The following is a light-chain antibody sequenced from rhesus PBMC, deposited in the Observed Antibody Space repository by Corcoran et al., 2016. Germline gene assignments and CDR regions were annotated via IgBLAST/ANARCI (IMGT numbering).Light chain of an antibody. CDR2: YAS. CDR1: QVISNY. Sequence: DIQMTQSPSSLSASVGDTVTITCRASQVISNYLAWSQQKPGKAPKPLIYYASNLESGVPSRFSGSGYGTDFTLIISSLQPEDFATDYCHQHNSYPWTFGQGTKVEIK. J-gene: IGKJ1*01. V-gene: IGKV1S16*01. CDR3: HQHNSYPWT.